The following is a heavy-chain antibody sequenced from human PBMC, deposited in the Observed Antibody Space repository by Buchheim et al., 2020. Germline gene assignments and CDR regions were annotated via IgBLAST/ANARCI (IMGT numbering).Heavy chain of an antibody. D-gene: IGHD3-3*01. CDR3: AKDRRYYDVWSGYSGEGGYYGMDV. Sequence: QVQLVESGGGVVQPGRSLRLSCAASGFTFSSYGMHWVRQAPGKGLEWVAVISYDGSNKYYADSVKGRFTISRDNSKNTMYLQMNSLRAEDTAVYYCAKDRRYYDVWSGYSGEGGYYGMDVWGQETT. CDR1: GFTFSSYG. J-gene: IGHJ6*02. V-gene: IGHV3-30*18. CDR2: ISYDGSNK.